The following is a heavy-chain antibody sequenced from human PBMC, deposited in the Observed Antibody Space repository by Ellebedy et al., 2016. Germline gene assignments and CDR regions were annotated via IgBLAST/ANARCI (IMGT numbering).Heavy chain of an antibody. CDR2: INPSGDST. J-gene: IGHJ6*02. CDR3: ARDGFYGMDV. CDR1: GYTFTNYF. V-gene: IGHV1-46*01. Sequence: ASVKVSXXASGYTFTNYFVHWVRQAPGQGLEWMGIINPSGDSTTYAQKFQGRVTMTRDTSTSTVDMVLSSLRSEDTAVYYCARDGFYGMDVWGQGTTVTVSS.